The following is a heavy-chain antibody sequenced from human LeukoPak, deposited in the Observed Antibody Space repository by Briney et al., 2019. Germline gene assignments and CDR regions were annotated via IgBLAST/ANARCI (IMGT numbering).Heavy chain of an antibody. CDR1: GFTFSSYG. CDR3: AKDPLGSGYGRYFDY. V-gene: IGHV3-30*18. CDR2: ISYDGSNK. Sequence: GGSLRLSCAASGFTFSSYGMHWVRQAPGKGLEWVAVISYDGSNKYYADSVKGRFTISRGNSKNTLYLQMNSLRAEDTAVYYCAKDPLGSGYGRYFDYWGQGTLVTVSS. D-gene: IGHD3-22*01. J-gene: IGHJ4*02.